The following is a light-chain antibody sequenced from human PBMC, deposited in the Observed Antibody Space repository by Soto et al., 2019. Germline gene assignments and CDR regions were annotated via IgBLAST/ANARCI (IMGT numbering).Light chain of an antibody. V-gene: IGKV3-15*01. CDR3: QQCNNWPWT. J-gene: IGKJ1*01. Sequence: EIVMPQSPATLSVSPGERATLSCRASQSVSSDFAWYQQKPGQAPRLLIYGASTRATGIPARFSGSGSGKEFTLTISSLQSEDVAIYDCQQCNNWPWTFGQGTKVEIK. CDR2: GAS. CDR1: QSVSSD.